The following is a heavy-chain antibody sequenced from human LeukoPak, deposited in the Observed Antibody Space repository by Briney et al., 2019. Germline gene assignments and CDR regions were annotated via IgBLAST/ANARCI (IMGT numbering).Heavy chain of an antibody. CDR1: GVSITSYS. V-gene: IGHV4-59*01. D-gene: IGHD1/OR15-1a*01. Sequence: PSETLSLTCSVSGVSITSYSWNWIRQPPGRGLEWIGYIHNTETPNYNPSLKGRVTISKDTSKNQFSLKLNSVTAADTAVYYCVTNAGTAAFDALDVWGRGTLVTVST. CDR2: IHNTETP. CDR3: VTNAGTAAFDALDV. J-gene: IGHJ3*01.